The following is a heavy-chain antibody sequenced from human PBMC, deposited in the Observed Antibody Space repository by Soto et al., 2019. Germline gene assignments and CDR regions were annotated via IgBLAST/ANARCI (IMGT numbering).Heavy chain of an antibody. J-gene: IGHJ1*01. CDR3: AKDSSSRAYCGGDCYTTN. V-gene: IGHV3-23*01. CDR2: ISGSGGST. Sequence: EVQLLESGGGLVQPGGSLRLSCAASGFTFSSYAMSWVRQAPGKGLEWVSAISGSGGSTYYADSVKGRFTISRDNSKNTLYLQMNSLRAEDTAVYYCAKDSSSRAYCGGDCYTTNWGQGTLVTVSS. CDR1: GFTFSSYA. D-gene: IGHD2-21*02.